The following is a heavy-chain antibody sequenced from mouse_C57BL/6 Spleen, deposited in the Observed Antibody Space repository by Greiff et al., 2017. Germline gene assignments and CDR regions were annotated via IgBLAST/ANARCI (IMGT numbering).Heavy chain of an antibody. CDR3: AKNWNTVVTYYYAIDY. D-gene: IGHD1-1*01. CDR1: GFSLTSYG. J-gene: IGHJ4*01. CDR2: IWRGGST. Sequence: VQLVESGPGLVQPSQSLSITCTVSGFSLTSYGVHWVRQSPGKGLEWLGVIWRGGSTDYNAAFMSRLSITKDNSKSQVFFKMNSLQADDTAIYYCAKNWNTVVTYYYAIDYWGQGTSVTVSS. V-gene: IGHV2-5*01.